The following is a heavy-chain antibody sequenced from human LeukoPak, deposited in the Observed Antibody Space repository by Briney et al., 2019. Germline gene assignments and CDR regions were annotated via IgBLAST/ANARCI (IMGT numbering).Heavy chain of an antibody. J-gene: IGHJ6*02. Sequence: GGSLRLSCAASGFTFSSYWMHWVRQVPGKGLVWVSRINSDGSSTSYADSVKGRFTISRDNSKNTLYLQMNSLRADDTAIYYCARNQQLGGHSYYYYGMDVWGQGTTVTVSS. CDR2: INSDGSST. CDR3: ARNQQLGGHSYYYYGMDV. CDR1: GFTFSSYW. V-gene: IGHV3-74*01. D-gene: IGHD3-16*01.